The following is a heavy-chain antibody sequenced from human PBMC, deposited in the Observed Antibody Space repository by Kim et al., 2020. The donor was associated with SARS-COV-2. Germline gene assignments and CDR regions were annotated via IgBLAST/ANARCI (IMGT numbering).Heavy chain of an antibody. CDR2: IYTSGST. V-gene: IGHV4-61*02. J-gene: IGHJ4*02. CDR1: GGSISSGSYY. D-gene: IGHD3-16*01. Sequence: SETLSLTCTVSGGSISSGSYYWSWIRQPAGKGLEWIGRIYTSGSTNYNPSLKSRVTISVDTSKNQFSLKLSSVTAADTAVYYCARDVGEPLWGQGTLVTISS. CDR3: ARDVGEPL.